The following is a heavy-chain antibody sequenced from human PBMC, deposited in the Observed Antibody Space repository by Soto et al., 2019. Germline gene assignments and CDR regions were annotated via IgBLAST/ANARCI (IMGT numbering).Heavy chain of an antibody. V-gene: IGHV3-33*08. CDR1: GFSFSSYT. J-gene: IGHJ5*02. Sequence: PGGSLRLSCVVSGFSFSSYTMKWVRQAPGRGLEWVALISSSGSKIYYADSVKGRFTISRDNSKNTLYLQMDNLRAEDTSLYLCAADIHATWLLNSWGQGTLVTVSS. CDR2: ISSSGSKI. CDR3: AADIHATWLLNS. D-gene: IGHD2-2*02.